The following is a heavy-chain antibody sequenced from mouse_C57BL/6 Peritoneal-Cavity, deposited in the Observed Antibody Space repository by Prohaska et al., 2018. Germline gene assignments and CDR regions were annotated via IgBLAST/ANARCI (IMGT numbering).Heavy chain of an antibody. J-gene: IGHJ2*01. V-gene: IGHV1-55*01. Sequence: FTFTSYCITWVTQRPGQGLEWIGDIYPGSGSTNYNEKFKSKATLTVDTSSSTAYMQRNSLTAEDSAVNYCARDFCTGYCAQDITLTVSS. CDR3: ARDFCTGY. CDR2: IYPGSGST. D-gene: IGHD6-1*01. CDR1: FTFTSYC.